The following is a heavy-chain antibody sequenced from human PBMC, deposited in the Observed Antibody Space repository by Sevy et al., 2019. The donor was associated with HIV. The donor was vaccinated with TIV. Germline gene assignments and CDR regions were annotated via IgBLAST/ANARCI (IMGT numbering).Heavy chain of an antibody. CDR3: ASSRYYYESHGPNFNY. J-gene: IGHJ4*02. V-gene: IGHV1-24*01. D-gene: IGHD3-22*01. CDR2: FDPEDGEI. Sequence: ASVKVSCKISGNTLTGLSMHWVRQAPGKGLEWMVGFDPEDGEIIYAQRFQGRVTLTEDTSTDTAYMELSSLRSEDTAVYYCASSRYYYESHGPNFNYWGQGILVTVSS. CDR1: GNTLTGLS.